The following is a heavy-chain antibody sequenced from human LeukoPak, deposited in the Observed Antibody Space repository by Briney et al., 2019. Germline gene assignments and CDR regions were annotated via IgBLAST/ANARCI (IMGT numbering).Heavy chain of an antibody. CDR2: IYYSGST. CDR1: GGSISSYY. V-gene: IGHV4-59*12. D-gene: IGHD3-10*01. CDR3: ARKRNYGSGSLLWFDP. Sequence: SETLSLTCTVSGGSISSYYWSWIRQPPGKGLEWIWYIYYSGSTNYNPSLKSRVTISVDTSKNQFSLKLSSVTAADTAVYYCARKRNYGSGSLLWFDPWGQGTLVTVSS. J-gene: IGHJ5*02.